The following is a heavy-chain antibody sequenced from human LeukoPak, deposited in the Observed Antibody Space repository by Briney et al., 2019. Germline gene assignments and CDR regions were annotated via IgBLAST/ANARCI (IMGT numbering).Heavy chain of an antibody. CDR2: IYYSGST. J-gene: IGHJ5*02. V-gene: IGHV4-59*01. D-gene: IGHD3-3*01. Sequence: PSETLSPTCTVSGGSISSYYWSWIRQPPGKGLEWIGYIYYSGSTNYNPSLKSRVTISVDTSKNQFSLKLSSVTAADTAVYYCARVIMSDWFDPWGQGTLVTVSS. CDR3: ARVIMSDWFDP. CDR1: GGSISSYY.